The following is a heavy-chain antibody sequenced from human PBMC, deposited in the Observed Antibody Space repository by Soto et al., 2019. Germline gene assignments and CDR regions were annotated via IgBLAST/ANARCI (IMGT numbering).Heavy chain of an antibody. CDR3: ARGHSTDCSNGVCSFFYNHEMDV. V-gene: IGHV1-2*04. CDR2: INPKRGGT. CDR1: GYSFSDYH. D-gene: IGHD2-8*01. Sequence: GASVKVSCKASGYSFSDYHIHWVRQAPGQGLEGLGRINPKRGGTSSAQKFQGWVTMTRDTSISTAYMELTRLRSDDTAVYFCARGHSTDCSNGVCSFFYNHEMDVWGQGTTVTVSS. J-gene: IGHJ6*02.